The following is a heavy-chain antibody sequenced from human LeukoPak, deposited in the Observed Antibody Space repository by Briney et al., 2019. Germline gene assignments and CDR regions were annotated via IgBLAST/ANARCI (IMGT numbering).Heavy chain of an antibody. V-gene: IGHV3-23*01. CDR1: GFSFSSYA. CDR3: AKDGAAAGVYYYYGMDV. CDR2: LSGSGGST. J-gene: IGHJ6*04. D-gene: IGHD6-13*01. Sequence: GGSLRLSCAASGFSFSSYAMSWVCEAPGKGLEWVSALSGSGGSTYYAGSVKGRFTISRDNSKNTLYLQMNSLRAEDTAVYYCAKDGAAAGVYYYYGMDVWGKGTTVTVSS.